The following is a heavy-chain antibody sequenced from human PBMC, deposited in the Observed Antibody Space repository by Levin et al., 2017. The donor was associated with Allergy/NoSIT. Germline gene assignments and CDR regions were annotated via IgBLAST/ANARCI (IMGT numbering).Heavy chain of an antibody. V-gene: IGHV1-18*01. CDR2: ISAYNGDT. Sequence: GASVKVSCKASGYTFTTYPITWVRQAPGQGLEWMGWISAYNGDTNYAEKFQGRVTMTTDTSTSTAYMELRSLRSDDTAMYYCARQVGVTYIDYWGQGTLVTVSS. CDR3: ARQVGVTYIDY. CDR1: GYTFTTYP. J-gene: IGHJ4*02. D-gene: IGHD1-26*01.